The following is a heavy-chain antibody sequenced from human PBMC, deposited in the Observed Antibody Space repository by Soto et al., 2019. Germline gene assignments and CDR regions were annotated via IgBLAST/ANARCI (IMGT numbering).Heavy chain of an antibody. CDR1: HSSIDPHY. D-gene: IGHD5-18*01. Sequence: SATLSLTCTFAHSSIDPHYWSCLPQPPGKGLEWVGYIYYGGSTSYNPSLKSRVTISVDTSKNQFSLKLSSVTAADTAVYYCARGQGIQLWLRQTLDYWGQGTLVTVS. V-gene: IGHV4-59*11. CDR2: IYYGGST. J-gene: IGHJ4*02. CDR3: ARGQGIQLWLRQTLDY.